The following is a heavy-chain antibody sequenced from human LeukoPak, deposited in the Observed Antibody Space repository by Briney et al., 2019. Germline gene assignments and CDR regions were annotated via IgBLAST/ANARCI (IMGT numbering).Heavy chain of an antibody. CDR1: GFTFSKYS. D-gene: IGHD3-10*01. CDR2: ISYDGSNK. J-gene: IGHJ6*02. Sequence: PGGSLRLSCAASGFTFSKYSMIWVRQAPGKGLEWVAVISYDGSNKYYADSVKGRFTISRDNSKNTLYLQMNSLRAEDTAVYYCARDTGDSPYYYYGMDVWGQGTTVTVSS. V-gene: IGHV3-30-3*01. CDR3: ARDTGDSPYYYYGMDV.